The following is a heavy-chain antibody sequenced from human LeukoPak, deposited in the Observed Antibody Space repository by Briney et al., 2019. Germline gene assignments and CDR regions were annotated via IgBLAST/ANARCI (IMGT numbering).Heavy chain of an antibody. V-gene: IGHV4-59*08. CDR3: ARSLRFGIDAFDI. J-gene: IGHJ3*02. CDR2: IYYSGST. CDR1: GGSISSYY. Sequence: PSETLSLTCTVSGGSISSYYWSWIRQPPGKGLEWIGYIYYSGSTNYNPSLKSRVTISVDTSKNQFSLKLSSVTAADTAVYYCARSLRFGIDAFDIWGQGTMVTVSS. D-gene: IGHD3-10*01.